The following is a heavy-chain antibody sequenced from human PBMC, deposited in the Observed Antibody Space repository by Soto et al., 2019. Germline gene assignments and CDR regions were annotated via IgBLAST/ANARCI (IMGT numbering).Heavy chain of an antibody. V-gene: IGHV1-18*01. CDR1: GYTFNTYG. CDR2: ISVYNGNT. J-gene: IGHJ5*02. Sequence: QVQLVQSGAEVKKPGASVKVSCKASGYTFNTYGISWVRQAPGQGLEWMGWISVYNGNTKYAQKFQGRVTMTTDTPTSTAYMELRSLRSDDTAVYYCARDRHYASGGANWFDPWGRGTLVTVSS. CDR3: ARDRHYASGGANWFDP. D-gene: IGHD3-10*01.